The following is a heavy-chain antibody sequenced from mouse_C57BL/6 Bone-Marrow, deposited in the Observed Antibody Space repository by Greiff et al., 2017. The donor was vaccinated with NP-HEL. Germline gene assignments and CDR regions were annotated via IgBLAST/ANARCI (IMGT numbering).Heavy chain of an antibody. Sequence: EVQLQQSGPELVKPGASVKISCKASGYTFTDYYMNWVKQSHGKSLEWIGSINPYNGGNSYNQKFKGKATLTVDKSSSTAYMELRSLTSEDSAVYDCARATSNYYDWAMDFWGQGTSVTVSS. J-gene: IGHJ4*01. CDR1: GYTFTDYY. CDR3: ARATSNYYDWAMDF. V-gene: IGHV1-26*01. CDR2: INPYNGGN. D-gene: IGHD2-4*01.